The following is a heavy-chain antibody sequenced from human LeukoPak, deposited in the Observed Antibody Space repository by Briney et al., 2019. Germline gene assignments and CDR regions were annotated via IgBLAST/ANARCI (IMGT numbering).Heavy chain of an antibody. CDR3: AKSSSGSYGGYFDY. J-gene: IGHJ4*02. Sequence: GGSLRLSCAASGFTFSSYSMNWVRQAPGKGLEWVSYISGSGSSTYYADPVKGRFTITRDNSKNTLYPQMHSLVAEDTAVYYCAKSSSGSYGGYFDYWGQGTLVTVSS. V-gene: IGHV3-23*01. CDR1: GFTFSSYS. CDR2: ISGSGSST. D-gene: IGHD1-26*01.